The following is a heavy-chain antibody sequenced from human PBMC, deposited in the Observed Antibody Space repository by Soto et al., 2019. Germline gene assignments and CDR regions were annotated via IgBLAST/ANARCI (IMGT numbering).Heavy chain of an antibody. CDR3: VRDLSGTTFSWFDP. D-gene: IGHD1-1*01. J-gene: IGHJ5*02. Sequence: ASVKVSSKASGYTFTSYGISWVRHAPGQGLEWMGWISAYNGNTNYAQKLQGRVTMTTDTSTSTAYMELRSLRSDDTAVYYCVRDLSGTTFSWFDPWGQGTLVTVSS. V-gene: IGHV1-18*01. CDR1: GYTFTSYG. CDR2: ISAYNGNT.